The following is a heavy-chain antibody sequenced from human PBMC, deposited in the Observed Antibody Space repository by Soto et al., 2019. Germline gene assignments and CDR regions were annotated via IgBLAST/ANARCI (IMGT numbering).Heavy chain of an antibody. CDR2: VSIGGST. V-gene: IGHV3-23*01. D-gene: IGHD2-15*01. CDR3: AKRRGAGGHFDY. CDR1: GFTFSSYA. J-gene: IGHJ4*02. Sequence: DVQLLESGGGLVQPEGSLRLSCAASGFTFSSYAMGWVRQGPGKGLEWVAVVSIGGSTHYADSVRGRFTISRDNSKNTVSLQTNSLTAEDTAVYFCAKRRGAGGHFDYWGQGARFTFSS.